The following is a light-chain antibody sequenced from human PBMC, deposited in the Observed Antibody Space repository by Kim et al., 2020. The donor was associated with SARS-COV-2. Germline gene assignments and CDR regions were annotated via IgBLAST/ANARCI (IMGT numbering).Light chain of an antibody. Sequence: GQSITISCTGTSSDIGGYNSVSWYQQHPGKAPKLMIYDVSKRPSGVSNRFSGSKSGNTASLTISGLQAEDEADYYCSSYTSSSTLVFGGGTQLTV. J-gene: IGLJ2*01. CDR2: DVS. CDR1: SSDIGGYNS. V-gene: IGLV2-14*03. CDR3: SSYTSSSTLV.